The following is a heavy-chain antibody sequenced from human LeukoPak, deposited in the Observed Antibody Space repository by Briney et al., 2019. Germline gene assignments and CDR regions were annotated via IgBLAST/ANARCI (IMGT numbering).Heavy chain of an antibody. CDR1: GFTFSSYG. CDR3: AKDPNYYDSSGYYSEFDY. J-gene: IGHJ4*02. CDR2: IRYDGSNK. D-gene: IGHD3-22*01. V-gene: IGHV3-30*02. Sequence: GESLRLSCAASGFTFSSYGMHWVRQAPGKGLEWVAFIRYDGSNKYYADSVKGRFTISRDNSKNTLYLQMNSLRAEDTAVYYCAKDPNYYDSSGYYSEFDYWGQGTLVTVSS.